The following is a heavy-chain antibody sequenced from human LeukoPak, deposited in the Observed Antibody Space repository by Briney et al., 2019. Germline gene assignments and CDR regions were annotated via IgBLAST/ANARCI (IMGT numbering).Heavy chain of an antibody. CDR1: GGSFSGYY. V-gene: IGHV4-34*01. Sequence: SETLSLTCAVYGGSFSGYYWSWIRQPPGKGLEWIGEINHSGSTNYNPSLKSRVTISVDTSKNQFSLKLSSVTAADTAVYYCACYGDPEGNYYYYMDVWGKGTTVTVSS. CDR3: ACYGDPEGNYYYYMDV. D-gene: IGHD4-17*01. CDR2: INHSGST. J-gene: IGHJ6*03.